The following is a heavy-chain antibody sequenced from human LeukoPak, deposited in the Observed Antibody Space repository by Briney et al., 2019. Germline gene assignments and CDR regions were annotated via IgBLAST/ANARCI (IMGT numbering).Heavy chain of an antibody. Sequence: GGSLRLSCAASGFTVSSNYMSWVRQAPGKGLEWVAVLSYDGRTQYYADSVKGRFTISRDNSENTLYLQMNSLRAEDTAVYFCARDLQGGTLDYWGQGTLVTVSS. V-gene: IGHV3-30*14. CDR1: GFTVSSNY. CDR2: LSYDGRTQ. CDR3: ARDLQGGTLDY. D-gene: IGHD1-1*01. J-gene: IGHJ4*02.